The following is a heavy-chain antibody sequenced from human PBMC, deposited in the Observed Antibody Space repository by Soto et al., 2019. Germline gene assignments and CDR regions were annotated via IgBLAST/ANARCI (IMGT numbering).Heavy chain of an antibody. CDR3: ARDRWLSLNYYYGMDV. CDR1: GYTFTSYG. J-gene: IGHJ6*02. D-gene: IGHD3-22*01. Sequence: QVQLVQSGAEVKKPGASVKVSCKASGYTFTSYGISWVRQAPGQGLEWMGWISAYNGNTNYAQKLQGRVTMTTETSTSTADMELRSLRSDDTAVYYCARDRWLSLNYYYGMDVWGQGTTVTVSS. CDR2: ISAYNGNT. V-gene: IGHV1-18*01.